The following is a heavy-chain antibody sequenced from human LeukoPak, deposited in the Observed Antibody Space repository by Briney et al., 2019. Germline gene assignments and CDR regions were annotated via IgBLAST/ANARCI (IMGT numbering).Heavy chain of an antibody. V-gene: IGHV4-39*01. CDR3: ARHPRDARHSFGESVLDPQIT. J-gene: IGHJ5*02. CDR2: IYYSGST. CDR1: GGSISSYY. D-gene: IGHD3-10*01. Sequence: SETLSLTCTVSGGSISSYYWGWIRQPPGKGLEWIGSIYYSGSTYYNPSLKSRVTISVDTSKNQFSLKLSSVTAADTAVYYCARHPRDARHSFGESVLDPQITWGQGTLVTVSS.